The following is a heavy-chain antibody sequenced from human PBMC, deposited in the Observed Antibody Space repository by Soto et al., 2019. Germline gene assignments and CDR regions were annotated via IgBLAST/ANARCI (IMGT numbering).Heavy chain of an antibody. CDR3: ARRIPFGYGMDV. Sequence: SLRLSCAASGFTFSSYAMHWVRQAPGKGLEHVSAITSNGGNTDYASSVKGRFTISRDNSKNTLYLQMGSLRAEDMAVYYCARRIPFGYGMDVWGQGTTVTVSS. CDR2: ITSNGGNT. J-gene: IGHJ6*02. D-gene: IGHD2-21*01. V-gene: IGHV3-64*01. CDR1: GFTFSSYA.